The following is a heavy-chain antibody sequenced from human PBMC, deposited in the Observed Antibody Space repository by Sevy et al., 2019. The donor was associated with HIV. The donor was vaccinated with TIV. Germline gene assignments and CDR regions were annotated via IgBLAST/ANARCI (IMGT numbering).Heavy chain of an antibody. CDR3: ARPDLSGWYFDF. V-gene: IGHV3-48*01. CDR1: GFTFSSYS. Sequence: GGSLRLSCVASGFTFSSYSMNWVRQAPGKRLEWVSYISSSSDSSRTLYYADSVKGRFSISRDNAKNSVHLQMTSLRVEDTAVYYCARPDLSGWYFDFWGHGTLVTVSS. D-gene: IGHD6-19*01. J-gene: IGHJ4*01. CDR2: ISSSSDSSRTL.